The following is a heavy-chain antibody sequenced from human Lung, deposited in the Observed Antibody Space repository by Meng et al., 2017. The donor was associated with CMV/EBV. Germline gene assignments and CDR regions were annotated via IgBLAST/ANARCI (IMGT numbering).Heavy chain of an antibody. Sequence: SRAASGFTFSSYWMSWVRQAPREGLEWVANIKQDGSEKYYVDSVKGRLTISRDNAKNSLYLQMNSLRAEDTAVYYCGRDYGGFSDYFDYWGKGTLVTVSS. D-gene: IGHD5-12*01. CDR1: GFTFSSYW. V-gene: IGHV3-7*01. CDR3: GRDYGGFSDYFDY. CDR2: IKQDGSEK. J-gene: IGHJ4*02.